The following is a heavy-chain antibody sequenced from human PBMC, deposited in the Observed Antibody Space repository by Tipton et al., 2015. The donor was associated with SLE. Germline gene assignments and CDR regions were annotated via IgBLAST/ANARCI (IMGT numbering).Heavy chain of an antibody. CDR2: LFHSGST. CDR1: GYSIRSGYF. Sequence: TLSLTCAVSGYSIRSGYFWAWIRQTPGKGLEWIGSLFHSGSTYYNPSLKRRVTISVDTSKNQFSLKLSSVTAADTAVYYCATYVAIAAADIDYWGQGTLVTVSS. D-gene: IGHD6-13*01. CDR3: ATYVAIAAADIDY. J-gene: IGHJ4*02. V-gene: IGHV4-38-2*01.